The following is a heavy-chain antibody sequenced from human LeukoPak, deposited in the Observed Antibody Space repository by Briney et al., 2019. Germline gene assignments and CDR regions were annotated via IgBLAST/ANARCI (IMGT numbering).Heavy chain of an antibody. CDR3: AKDQGWSMIVPFVP. CDR1: GFTFSSYG. CDR2: IRYDGSNK. J-gene: IGHJ5*02. V-gene: IGHV3-30*02. D-gene: IGHD3-22*01. Sequence: PGGSLRLSCAASGFTFSSYGMHWVRQAPGKGLEWVAFIRYDGSNKYYADSVKGRFTISRDNSKNPLYLQMNSLRAEDTAVYYCAKDQGWSMIVPFVPWGQGTLVTVSS.